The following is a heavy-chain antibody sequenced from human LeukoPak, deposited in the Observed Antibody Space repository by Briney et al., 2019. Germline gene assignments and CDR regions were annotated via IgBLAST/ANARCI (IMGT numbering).Heavy chain of an antibody. CDR1: GGSISSYY. CDR2: IYTSGST. Sequence: PSETLSLTCTVSGGSISSYYWSWIRQPAGKGLEWIGRIYTSGSTNYNPSLKSRVTMSVDTSKNQFSLKLSSVTAADTAVYYCARGYSSSWEGYFDYWGQGTLVTVSS. CDR3: ARGYSSSWEGYFDY. D-gene: IGHD6-13*01. V-gene: IGHV4-4*07. J-gene: IGHJ4*02.